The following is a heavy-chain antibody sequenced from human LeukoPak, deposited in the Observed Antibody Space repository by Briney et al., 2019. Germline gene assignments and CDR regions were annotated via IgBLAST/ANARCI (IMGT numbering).Heavy chain of an antibody. CDR2: INPNSGGT. V-gene: IGHV1-2*06. Sequence: ASVKVSCKASGCTFTAYYMHWVRQAPGQGLEWMGRINPNSGGTNYAQKFQGRVTTTRDTSIGTAYMELSGLRSDDTAVYYCASPGGTSQDYWGQGTLVTVST. D-gene: IGHD3-16*01. J-gene: IGHJ4*02. CDR3: ASPGGTSQDY. CDR1: GCTFTAYY.